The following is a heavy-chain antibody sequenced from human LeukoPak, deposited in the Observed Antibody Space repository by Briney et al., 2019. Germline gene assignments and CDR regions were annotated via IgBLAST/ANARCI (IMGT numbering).Heavy chain of an antibody. J-gene: IGHJ4*02. CDR1: GGSISSGGYY. CDR2: IYNSGST. Sequence: SETLSLTCTVSGGSISSGGYYWSWIRQHLGKGLEWIGYIYNSGSTYYNPSLGSRVTISGDTSKNQFSLKLSSVTVADTAVYYCARGWEVRYSSSWPNFDYWGQGTLVTVSS. V-gene: IGHV4-31*03. CDR3: ARGWEVRYSSSWPNFDY. D-gene: IGHD6-13*01.